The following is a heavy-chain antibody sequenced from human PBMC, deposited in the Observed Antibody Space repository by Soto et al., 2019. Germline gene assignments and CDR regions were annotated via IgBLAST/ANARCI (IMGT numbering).Heavy chain of an antibody. CDR2: ISGNNGAT. D-gene: IGHD2-2*01. J-gene: IGHJ5*01. CDR1: GYTFTSYG. Sequence: SVKVSRKASGYTFTSYGISWVRQAPGEGLEWMGWISGNNGATNYAPKMQGRVTMTIDTSTDTAYMDVRSLTSDDTAVYCCARDLKYFRVLGNWFDSWGQGTLVTVSS. V-gene: IGHV1-18*01. CDR3: ARDLKYFRVLGNWFDS.